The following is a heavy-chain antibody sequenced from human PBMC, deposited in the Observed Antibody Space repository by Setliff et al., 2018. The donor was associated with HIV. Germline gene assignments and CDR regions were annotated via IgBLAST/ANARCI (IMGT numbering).Heavy chain of an antibody. J-gene: IGHJ5*02. D-gene: IGHD3-16*01. V-gene: IGHV4-59*08. CDR3: AKRTFGSGRLDP. Sequence: PSETLSLTCTVSGGSISSHYWIWIRQPPGKGLEWIGYIHYSGATNYNPSLKSRVTISMDTSKNHFSLNLNSVTATDTAVYYCAKRTFGSGRLDPWGQGTLVTVSS. CDR1: GGSISSHY. CDR2: IHYSGAT.